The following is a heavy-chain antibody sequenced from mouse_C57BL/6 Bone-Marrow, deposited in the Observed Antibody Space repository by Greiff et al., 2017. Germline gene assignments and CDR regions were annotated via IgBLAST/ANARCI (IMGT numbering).Heavy chain of an antibody. J-gene: IGHJ2*01. CDR2: IWWDDDK. Sequence: QVTLKESGPGILQPSQTLSLTCSFSGFSLSTCGMGVGWIRQPSGKGLEWLAHIWWDDDKYYNPALKSRLTISKDTSKNQVFLKIAHVDTAATATYYCSVYYYGSSYIFDYWGQGTTLTVSS. CDR3: SVYYYGSSYIFDY. D-gene: IGHD1-1*01. V-gene: IGHV8-8*01. CDR1: GFSLSTCGMG.